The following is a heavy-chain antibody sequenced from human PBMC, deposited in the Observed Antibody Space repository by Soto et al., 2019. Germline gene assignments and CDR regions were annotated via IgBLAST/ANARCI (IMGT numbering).Heavy chain of an antibody. CDR3: AREGYCSSTSCYGGGDYYGMDV. CDR2: ISYDGSNK. CDR1: GFTFSSYA. Sequence: GGSLRLSCAASGFTFSSYAMHWVRQAPGKGLEWVAVISYDGSNKYNADSVKGRFTISRDNSKNTLYLQMNSLRAEDTAVYYCAREGYCSSTSCYGGGDYYGMDVWGQGTTVTVSS. V-gene: IGHV3-30-3*01. J-gene: IGHJ6*02. D-gene: IGHD2-2*01.